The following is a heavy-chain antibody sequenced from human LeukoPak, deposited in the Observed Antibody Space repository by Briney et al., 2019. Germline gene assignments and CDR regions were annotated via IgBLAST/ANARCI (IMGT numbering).Heavy chain of an antibody. Sequence: GGSLRLSCAASGFTFSSYAMSWVRQAPGKGLERVSAISGSGGSTYYADSVKGRFTISRDNSKNTLYLQMNSLRAEDTAVYYCASSIAAAPYYFDYWGQGTLVTVSS. CDR3: ASSIAAAPYYFDY. CDR1: GFTFSSYA. V-gene: IGHV3-23*01. CDR2: ISGSGGST. D-gene: IGHD6-13*01. J-gene: IGHJ4*02.